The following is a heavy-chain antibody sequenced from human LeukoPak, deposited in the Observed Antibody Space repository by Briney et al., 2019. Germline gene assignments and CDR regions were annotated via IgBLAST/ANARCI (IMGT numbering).Heavy chain of an antibody. CDR1: GGSISSYY. CDR2: IYYSGST. J-gene: IGHJ4*02. D-gene: IGHD3-10*01. V-gene: IGHV4-59*01. Sequence: KPSETLSLTCTVSGGSISSYYWSWIRQPPGKGLEWIGYIYYSGSTNYNPSLKSRVTISVDTSKNQFSLKLSSVTAADTAVYYCAQSDGSGSYYNWGQGTLVTVSS. CDR3: AQSDGSGSYYN.